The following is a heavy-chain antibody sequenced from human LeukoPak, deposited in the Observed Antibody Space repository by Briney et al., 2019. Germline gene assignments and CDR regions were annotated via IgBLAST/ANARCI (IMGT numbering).Heavy chain of an antibody. CDR3: VKSAGKDGYRDVSDI. V-gene: IGHV3-23*01. CDR2: ITKSGDQT. D-gene: IGHD5-24*01. CDR1: GITFSNSA. J-gene: IGHJ3*02. Sequence: GGSLRLSCVPSGITFSNSALSWVRQAPGKGLEWVSTITKSGDQTYYADSVRGLFTISRDNSKNTLYLQMNSLRAEDTAVYHCVKSAGKDGYRDVSDIWGQGTVVTVSS.